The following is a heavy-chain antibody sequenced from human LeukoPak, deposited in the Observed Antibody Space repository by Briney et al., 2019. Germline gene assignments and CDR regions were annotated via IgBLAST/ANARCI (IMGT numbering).Heavy chain of an antibody. CDR2: FSRSGGST. CDR1: GFTFSSYG. Sequence: PGGSLRLSCAASGFTFSSYGLTWVRQAPGKGLEWVSTFSRSGGSTYYADSVKGRFSISRDNSKNTLYLQMSSLRDEDTAVYYCARDSGWIQFHYWGQGTQVTVSS. J-gene: IGHJ4*02. D-gene: IGHD5-18*01. CDR3: ARDSGWIQFHY. V-gene: IGHV3-23*01.